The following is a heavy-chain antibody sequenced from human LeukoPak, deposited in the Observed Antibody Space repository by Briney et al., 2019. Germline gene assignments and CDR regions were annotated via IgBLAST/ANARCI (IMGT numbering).Heavy chain of an antibody. CDR2: ISSSSSTI. CDR1: GFTFSSYS. D-gene: IGHD6-6*01. Sequence: RGSLRLSCAASGFTFSSYSMNWVRQAPGKGLEWVSYISSSSSTIYYADSVKGRFTISRDNAKNSLYLQMNGLRAEDTAVYYCARDRLRYSSSSRAFDIWGQGTMVTVSS. CDR3: ARDRLRYSSSSRAFDI. J-gene: IGHJ3*02. V-gene: IGHV3-48*01.